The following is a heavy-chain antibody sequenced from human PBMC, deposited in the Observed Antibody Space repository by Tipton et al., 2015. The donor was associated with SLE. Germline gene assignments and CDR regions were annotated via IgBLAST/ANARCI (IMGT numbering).Heavy chain of an antibody. CDR2: IYFTGST. J-gene: IGHJ5*02. Sequence: TLSLTCTVSGGSISGHYWSWIRQHPGKGLEWIGYIYFTGSTHYNPSLRSRILISLDTSKNQFSLKVNSVTAADTAIYFCARGGGGDVLNWFDPWGQGTLVSVSP. CDR3: ARGGGGDVLNWFDP. V-gene: IGHV4-31*03. D-gene: IGHD2-21*01. CDR1: GGSISGHY.